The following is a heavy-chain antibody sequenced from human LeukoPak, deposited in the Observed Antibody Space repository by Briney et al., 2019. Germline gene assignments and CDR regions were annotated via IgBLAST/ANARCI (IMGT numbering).Heavy chain of an antibody. V-gene: IGHV3-30*04. CDR3: ARAEATYFDGLNWFDP. CDR1: GFTFSSYA. J-gene: IGHJ5*02. D-gene: IGHD3-9*01. Sequence: PGRSLRLSCAASGFTFSSYAMHWVRQAPGKGLEWVAVISYDGSNKYYADSVKGRFTISRDNSKNTLYLQMNSLRAEDTAVYYCARAEATYFDGLNWFDPWGQGTLVTVSS. CDR2: ISYDGSNK.